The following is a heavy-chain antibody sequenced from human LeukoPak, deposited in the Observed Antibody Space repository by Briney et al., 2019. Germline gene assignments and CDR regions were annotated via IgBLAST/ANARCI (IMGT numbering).Heavy chain of an antibody. D-gene: IGHD2-2*01. V-gene: IGHV3-21*01. Sequence: GGSLRLSCAASGFTFDSYGMNWVRQAPGKGLEWISSISSSSTYIYYADSVKGRFTISRDNAKNSLYLQMNSLRAEDTAVYYCARAYCSSTRCSYYFDSWGQGTLVTVSS. CDR1: GFTFDSYG. CDR2: ISSSSTYI. J-gene: IGHJ4*02. CDR3: ARAYCSSTRCSYYFDS.